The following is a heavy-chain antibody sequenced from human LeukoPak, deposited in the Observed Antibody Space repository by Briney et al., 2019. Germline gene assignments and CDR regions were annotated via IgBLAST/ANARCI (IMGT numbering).Heavy chain of an antibody. CDR2: MSDDGSKK. J-gene: IGHJ6*02. CDR3: VCSPGIAVAGSWLDYGMDV. Sequence: GRSLRLSCAASGFPFSRSAMQWVRQAPGKGLEWVAIMSDDGSKKYYADSVKGRFAVSRDNSKNTLYLEMNSLRTEDSAIYYCVCSPGIAVAGSWLDYGMDVWGQGTTVTVSS. V-gene: IGHV3-30*09. D-gene: IGHD6-19*01. CDR1: GFPFSRSA.